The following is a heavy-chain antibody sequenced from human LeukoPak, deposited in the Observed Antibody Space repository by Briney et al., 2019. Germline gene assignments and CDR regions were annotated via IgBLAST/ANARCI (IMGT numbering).Heavy chain of an antibody. V-gene: IGHV1-69*04. D-gene: IGHD6-13*01. CDR3: ARGGSSWFAEYFQH. CDR2: IIPILGIA. Sequence: SVKVPCKASGGTFSSYAISWVRQAPGQGLEWMGRIIPILGIANYAQKFQGRVTITADKSTSTAYMELSSLRSEDTAVYYCARGGSSWFAEYFQHWGQGTLVTVSS. J-gene: IGHJ1*01. CDR1: GGTFSSYA.